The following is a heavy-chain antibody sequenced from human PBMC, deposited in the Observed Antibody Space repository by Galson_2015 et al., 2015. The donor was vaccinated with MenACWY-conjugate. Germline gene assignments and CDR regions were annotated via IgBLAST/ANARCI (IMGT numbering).Heavy chain of an antibody. D-gene: IGHD6-19*01. V-gene: IGHV3-7*03. CDR1: GFTFSRYW. Sequence: SLRLSCATSGFTFSRYWMSWVRQAPGKGLEWVANIKQDASEKYYLDSVKGRFTISRDNAKNSLSLQMNSLRAEDTALYYCARAIAVASQAFDIRGQGTMVTVSS. CDR3: ARAIAVASQAFDI. J-gene: IGHJ3*02. CDR2: IKQDASEK.